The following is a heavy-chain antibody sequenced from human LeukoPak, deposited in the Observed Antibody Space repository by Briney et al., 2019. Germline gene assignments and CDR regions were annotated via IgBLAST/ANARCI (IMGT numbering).Heavy chain of an antibody. CDR2: IYYNGNT. CDR3: ARYFDWPWAFYI. J-gene: IGHJ3*02. CDR1: GDSVSSETYY. Sequence: SETLSLTCTVSGDSVSSETYYWSWIRQPPGKGLEWIGYIYYNGNTNYNPSLKSRVTISVDTSKNQFSLKVTSVTAADTAVYYCARYFDWPWAFYIWGPGTKVTVSS. D-gene: IGHD3-9*01. V-gene: IGHV4-61*01.